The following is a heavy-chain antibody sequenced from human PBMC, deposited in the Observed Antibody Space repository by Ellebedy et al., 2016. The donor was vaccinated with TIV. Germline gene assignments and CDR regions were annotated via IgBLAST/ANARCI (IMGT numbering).Heavy chain of an antibody. Sequence: PGGSLRLSCAASGFTFYTYWMSWVRQAPGKGLEWLGNIRPDGSATQNLASVKGRFTISRDNAKNTVSLQMNSLRVEDTAVYYCARVRSSAFEIWGQGTMVTVSS. V-gene: IGHV3-7*03. CDR1: GFTFYTYW. J-gene: IGHJ3*02. CDR3: ARVRSSAFEI. CDR2: IRPDGSAT.